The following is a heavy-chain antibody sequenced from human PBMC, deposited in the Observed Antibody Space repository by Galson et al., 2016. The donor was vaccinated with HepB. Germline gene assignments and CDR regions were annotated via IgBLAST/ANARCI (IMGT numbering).Heavy chain of an antibody. Sequence: SLRLSCAASGFTLSTYSMNWVRQAPGKGLEWVSFISDSTTTIYYAESVKGRFTISRDSARNSLYLQMSSLRAEDTAVFYCARLRPRSYFDYWGQGTLVTVSS. V-gene: IGHV3-48*01. CDR1: GFTLSTYS. J-gene: IGHJ4*02. CDR3: ARLRPRSYFDY. CDR2: ISDSTTTI.